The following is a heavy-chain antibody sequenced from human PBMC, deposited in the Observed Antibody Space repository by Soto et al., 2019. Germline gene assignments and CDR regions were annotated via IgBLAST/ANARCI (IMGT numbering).Heavy chain of an antibody. D-gene: IGHD2-15*01. V-gene: IGHV1-18*01. J-gene: IGHJ3*02. CDR3: ARDRDPNIRYDAFDI. Sequence: GASVKVSCKASGYTFTSYYISWVRQAPGQGLEWMGWISGYNGNTNYAQKLQGRVTMTTDTSTSTAYMELRSLRSDDTAVYYCARDRDPNIRYDAFDIWGQGTMVTVSS. CDR1: GYTFTSYY. CDR2: ISGYNGNT.